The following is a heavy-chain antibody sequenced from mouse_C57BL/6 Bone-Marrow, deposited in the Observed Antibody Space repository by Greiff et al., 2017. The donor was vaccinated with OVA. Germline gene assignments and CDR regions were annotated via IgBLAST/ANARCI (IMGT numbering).Heavy chain of an antibody. D-gene: IGHD1-1*02. CDR2: SRNKANDYTT. V-gene: IGHV7-1*01. CDR1: GFTFSDFY. J-gene: IGHJ1*03. CDR3: ARDAWGGNYWYFDV. Sequence: EVQVVESGGGLVQSGRSLRLSCATSGFTFSDFYMEWVRQAPGKGLEWIAASRNKANDYTTEYSASVKGRFIVSRDTSQSILYLQMNALRAEDTAIYYCARDAWGGNYWYFDVWGTGTTVTVSS.